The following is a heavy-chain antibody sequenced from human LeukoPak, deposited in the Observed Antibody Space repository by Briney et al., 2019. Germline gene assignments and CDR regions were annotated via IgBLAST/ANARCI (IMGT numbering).Heavy chain of an antibody. CDR2: ISAYNGNT. CDR3: ARLYYYDSSGYFGFGDY. Sequence: ASVKVSCKASGYTFTSYGTSWVRQAPGHGLEWMGWISAYNGNTNYAQKLQGRVTVTTDTSTSTAYMELRSLRSDDTAVYYCARLYYYDSSGYFGFGDYWGQGTLVTVSS. D-gene: IGHD3-22*01. CDR1: GYTFTSYG. V-gene: IGHV1-18*01. J-gene: IGHJ4*02.